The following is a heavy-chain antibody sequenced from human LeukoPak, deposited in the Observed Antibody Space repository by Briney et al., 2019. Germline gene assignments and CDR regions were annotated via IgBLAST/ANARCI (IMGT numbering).Heavy chain of an antibody. J-gene: IGHJ4*02. D-gene: IGHD3-22*01. V-gene: IGHV3-9*01. Sequence: GGSLRLSCAASGFSFDDYDMHWVRQAPGKGLEWVSGISWNSGNIDYADSVKGRFTISRDNAKNSLYLQMNSLRAEDTALYYCAKDSYYDNSGNYFDYWGQGTLVTVSS. CDR2: ISWNSGNI. CDR3: AKDSYYDNSGNYFDY. CDR1: GFSFDDYD.